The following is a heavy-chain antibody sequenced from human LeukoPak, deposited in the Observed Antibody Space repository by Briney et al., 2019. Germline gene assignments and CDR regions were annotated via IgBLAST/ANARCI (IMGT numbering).Heavy chain of an antibody. CDR2: INHSGST. CDR3: AARPRAALLWLKGFDP. Sequence: PSETLSLTCAVYGGSFSGYYWSWIRQPPGKGLEWIGEINHSGSTNYNPSLKSRVTISVDTSKNQFSLKLSSVTAADTAVYYCAARPRAALLWLKGFDPWGQGTLVTVSS. D-gene: IGHD3-10*01. J-gene: IGHJ5*02. V-gene: IGHV4-34*01. CDR1: GGSFSGYY.